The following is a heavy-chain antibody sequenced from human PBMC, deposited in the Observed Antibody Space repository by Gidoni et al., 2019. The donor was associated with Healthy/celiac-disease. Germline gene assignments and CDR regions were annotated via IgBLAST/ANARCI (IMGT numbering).Heavy chain of an antibody. V-gene: IGHV3-30*18. Sequence: QVQLVEYGGGVVQPGRYLRLSCAAVGFTFSSDGMHWVRQATGKGLEWVAVISYDGSNKYYADSVKGRFTISRDNSKNTLYLQMNSLRAEDTAVYYCAKDDRYSGSYYVDYWGQGTLVTVSS. D-gene: IGHD1-26*01. CDR1: GFTFSSDG. CDR2: ISYDGSNK. J-gene: IGHJ4*02. CDR3: AKDDRYSGSYYVDY.